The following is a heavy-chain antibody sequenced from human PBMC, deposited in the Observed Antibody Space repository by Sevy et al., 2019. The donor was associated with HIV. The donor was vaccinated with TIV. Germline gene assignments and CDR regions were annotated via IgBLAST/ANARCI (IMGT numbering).Heavy chain of an antibody. CDR2: ITAFFGTT. CDR3: AREAGGGTTFSFDF. V-gene: IGHV1-69*13. D-gene: IGHD1-1*01. J-gene: IGHJ4*02. CDR1: GGPHD. Sequence: ASVKVSCKASGGPHDISLVRQAPGQGLEWMARITAFFGTTTYSQKFQGRVTITADESTHTVYMELTSLRSDDTATYFCAREAGGGTTFSFDFWGQGTQVTVSS.